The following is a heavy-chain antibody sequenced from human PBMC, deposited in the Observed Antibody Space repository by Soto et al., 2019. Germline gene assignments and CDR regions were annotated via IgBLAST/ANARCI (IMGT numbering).Heavy chain of an antibody. V-gene: IGHV4-38-2*01. CDR1: SFSISSGYY. CDR3: ARYRREAVAGYTLDN. J-gene: IGHJ4*02. D-gene: IGHD6-13*01. CDR2: IYHSGTT. Sequence: SETLSLTCAVSSFSISSGYYWGWVRQPPGKGLEWIGSIYHSGTTNYSPSLKSRVTISIDTSKNQFSLTLRSVTAADAAVYYCARYRREAVAGYTLDNWGQGILVTVSS.